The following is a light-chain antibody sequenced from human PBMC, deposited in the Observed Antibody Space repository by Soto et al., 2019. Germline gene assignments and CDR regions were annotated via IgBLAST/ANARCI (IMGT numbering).Light chain of an antibody. CDR1: NSDVGSYNR. Sequence: QSVLTQPPSVSGSPGQSVTISCTGSNSDVGSYNRLSWYQQPPGTAPKLMIYQVSNRPSGVPDRFSGSKSGNTASLTISGLQAVGEADYLCTLYTGRGTGVFGGGTKVTVL. CDR2: QVS. J-gene: IGLJ1*01. CDR3: TLYTGRGTGV. V-gene: IGLV2-18*01.